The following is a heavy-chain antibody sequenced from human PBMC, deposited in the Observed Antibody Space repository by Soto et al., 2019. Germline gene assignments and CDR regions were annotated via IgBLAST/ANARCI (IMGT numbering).Heavy chain of an antibody. D-gene: IGHD3-10*01. CDR3: AKDQLLWFGELYWFDP. CDR1: GFTFSSYA. V-gene: IGHV3-23*01. CDR2: ISGSGGST. J-gene: IGHJ5*02. Sequence: GGSLRLSCAASGFTFSSYAMSWVRQAPGKGLEWVSAISGSGGSTYYADSVKGRFTISRDNSKNTLYLQMNSLRAEDTAVYYCAKDQLLWFGELYWFDPWGQGTLVTVSS.